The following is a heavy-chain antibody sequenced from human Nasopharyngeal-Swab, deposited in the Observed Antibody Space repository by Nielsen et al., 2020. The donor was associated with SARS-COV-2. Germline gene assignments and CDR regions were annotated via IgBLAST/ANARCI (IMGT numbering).Heavy chain of an antibody. Sequence: WIRQPPGKGLEWIGYIYYSGSTNYNPSLKSRVTISVDTSKNQFSLKLSSVTAADTAVYYCARGLEGYSSGWYVDYWGQGTLGTVSS. CDR2: IYYSGST. J-gene: IGHJ4*02. CDR3: ARGLEGYSSGWYVDY. V-gene: IGHV4-59*01. D-gene: IGHD6-13*01.